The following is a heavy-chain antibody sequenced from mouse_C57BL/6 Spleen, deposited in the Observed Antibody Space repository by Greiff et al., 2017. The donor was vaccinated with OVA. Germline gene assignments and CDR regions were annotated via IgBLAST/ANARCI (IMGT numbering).Heavy chain of an antibody. CDR2: INPSSGYT. J-gene: IGHJ2*01. CDR1: GYTFTSYW. CDR3: ARSEFDY. V-gene: IGHV1-7*01. Sequence: VQLQESGAELAKPGASVKLSCKASGYTFTSYWMHWVKQRPGQGLEWIGYINPSSGYTKYNQKFKDKATLTADKSYSTAYMQLSSLTYEDSAVYYCARSEFDYWGQGTTLTVSS.